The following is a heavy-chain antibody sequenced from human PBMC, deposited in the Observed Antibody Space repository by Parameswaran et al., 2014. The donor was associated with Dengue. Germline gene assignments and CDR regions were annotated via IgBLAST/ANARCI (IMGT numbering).Heavy chain of an antibody. Sequence: RWIRQPPGKGLEWIGYIYYSGSTYYNPSLKSRVTISVDTSKNQFSLKLSSVTAADTAVYYCARGVVVATIDYWGQGTLVTVSS. CDR3: ARGVVVATIDY. V-gene: IGHV4-31*02. D-gene: IGHD2-15*01. J-gene: IGHJ4*02. CDR2: IYYSGST.